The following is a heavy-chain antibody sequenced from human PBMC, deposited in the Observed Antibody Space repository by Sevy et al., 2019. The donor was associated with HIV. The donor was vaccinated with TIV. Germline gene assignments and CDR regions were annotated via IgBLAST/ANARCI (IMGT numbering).Heavy chain of an antibody. D-gene: IGHD3-16*01. CDR1: GFTFSNAW. CDR3: TAGPVSF. V-gene: IGHV3-15*01. J-gene: IGHJ4*02. CDR2: IKPITDAGTT. Sequence: GGSLRLSCTASGFTFSNAWMTWVRQTPERGREWVALIKPITDAGTTDYAAPVQGRFTISRDDSKNTVYLQLNSLKTEDTAVYYCTAGPVSFWGQGTLVTVSS.